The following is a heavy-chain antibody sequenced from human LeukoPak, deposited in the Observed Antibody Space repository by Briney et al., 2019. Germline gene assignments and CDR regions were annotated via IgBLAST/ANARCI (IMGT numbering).Heavy chain of an antibody. Sequence: GGSLRLSCAASGFSFSSFAMIWVRQAPGKGLEWVAVISYDGSNKYYADSVKGRFTISRDNSKNTLYLQMNSLRAEDTAVYYCARDRIAVAGTDFDYWGQGTLVTVSS. V-gene: IGHV3-30-3*01. D-gene: IGHD6-19*01. CDR3: ARDRIAVAGTDFDY. CDR1: GFSFSSFA. J-gene: IGHJ4*02. CDR2: ISYDGSNK.